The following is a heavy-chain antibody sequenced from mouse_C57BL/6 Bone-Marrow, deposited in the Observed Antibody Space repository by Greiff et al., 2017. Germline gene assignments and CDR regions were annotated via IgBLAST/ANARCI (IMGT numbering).Heavy chain of an antibody. Sequence: EVQVVESGAELVRPGASVKLSCTASGFNIKDDYMHWVKQRPEQGLEWIGWIDPENGDTEYASKFQGKATITADTSSNTAYLQLSSLTSEDTAVYYCTSHYYGSSYPSMDYWGQGTSVTVSS. J-gene: IGHJ4*01. V-gene: IGHV14-4*01. CDR2: IDPENGDT. D-gene: IGHD1-1*01. CDR1: GFNIKDDY. CDR3: TSHYYGSSYPSMDY.